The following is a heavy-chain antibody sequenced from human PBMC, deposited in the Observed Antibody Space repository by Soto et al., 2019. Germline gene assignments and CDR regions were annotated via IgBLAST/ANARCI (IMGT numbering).Heavy chain of an antibody. CDR1: GDTFKNYA. CDR2: IIPIFGTT. Sequence: WASVKVSCKASGDTFKNYAISWVRQAPGQGLEWMGGIIPIFGTTIYAQKFQGRVTITADKSTTTAYMELSSLRSEDTAVYSCARDRPDYYDKTGYYNLYQNYSGMDVWGQGTTVTVSS. J-gene: IGHJ6*02. V-gene: IGHV1-69*06. CDR3: ARDRPDYYDKTGYYNLYQNYSGMDV. D-gene: IGHD3-22*01.